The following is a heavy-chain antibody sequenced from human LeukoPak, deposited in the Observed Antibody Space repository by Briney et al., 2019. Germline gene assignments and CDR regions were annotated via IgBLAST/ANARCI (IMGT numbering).Heavy chain of an antibody. V-gene: IGHV4-38-2*01. Sequence: SETLSLTCAVSGYSISSGYYWGWIRPPPGKGLEWIGSIYHSGSTYYNPSLKRRVTTSVDTSKNQFSLKLSSVTAADTAVYYCARGGFYYDILTGYLTWGQGTLVTVSS. J-gene: IGHJ5*02. CDR1: GYSISSGYY. D-gene: IGHD3-9*01. CDR3: ARGGFYYDILTGYLT. CDR2: IYHSGST.